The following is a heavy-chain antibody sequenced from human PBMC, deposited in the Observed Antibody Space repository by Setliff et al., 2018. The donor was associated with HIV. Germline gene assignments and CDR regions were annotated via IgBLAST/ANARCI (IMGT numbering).Heavy chain of an antibody. J-gene: IGHJ5*02. Sequence: TSETLSLTCTLSGGSFGVYRWSWIRQSAGRGLEWIGRIDSSGTTDYKPSLKGRVAISVDTSRNQFSLRVTSVTAADTAVYFCARDRHSSGLGSYGPWGPGILVTVSS. D-gene: IGHD3-10*01. CDR2: IDSSGTT. CDR3: ARDRHSSGLGSYGP. CDR1: GGSFGVYR. V-gene: IGHV4-4*07.